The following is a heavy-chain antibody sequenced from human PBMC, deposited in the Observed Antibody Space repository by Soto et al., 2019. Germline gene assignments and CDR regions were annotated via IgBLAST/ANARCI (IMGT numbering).Heavy chain of an antibody. CDR3: AKELVVPAAISNYYYGMAV. CDR2: MSARGITT. V-gene: IGHV3-23*01. CDR1: GFTFSDYA. J-gene: IGHJ6*02. D-gene: IGHD2-2*01. Sequence: GGSLSLSCAASGFTFSDYAISWVRQPPGKGREWVSAMSARGITTSDADSVKGRFTISRDNAKNTLFLQMNSLRGEDTAVYYCAKELVVPAAISNYYYGMAVWGQGTTVTVSS.